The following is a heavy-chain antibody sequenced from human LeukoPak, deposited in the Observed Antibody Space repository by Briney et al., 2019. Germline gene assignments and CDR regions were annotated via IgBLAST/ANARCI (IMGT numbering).Heavy chain of an antibody. Sequence: ASVKVSCKASGGTFSSYAISWVRQAPGQGLEWMGGIIPIFGTANYAQKFQGRVTITADESTSTAYMELSSLRSEDTAVYYCARIGPYVGQPFDYWGQGTQVTVSS. V-gene: IGHV1-69*01. D-gene: IGHD1-26*01. CDR3: ARIGPYVGQPFDY. J-gene: IGHJ4*02. CDR2: IIPIFGTA. CDR1: GGTFSSYA.